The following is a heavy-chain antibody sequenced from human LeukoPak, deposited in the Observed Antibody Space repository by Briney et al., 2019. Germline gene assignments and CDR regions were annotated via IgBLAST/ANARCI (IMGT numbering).Heavy chain of an antibody. Sequence: GESLKISWKGSTYSFTNNWISWVRQMPGEGLEWMGRIDPRDSYTNYSPSFQGHVTISADKSISTAYLQWNSLKASDTAMYYCARHSALELTNWFDPWGQGTLVTVSS. J-gene: IGHJ5*02. D-gene: IGHD1-26*01. CDR3: ARHSALELTNWFDP. CDR1: TYSFTNNW. CDR2: IDPRDSYT. V-gene: IGHV5-10-1*01.